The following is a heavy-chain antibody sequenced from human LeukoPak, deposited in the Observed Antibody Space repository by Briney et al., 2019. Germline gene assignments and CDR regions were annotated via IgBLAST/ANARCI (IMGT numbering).Heavy chain of an antibody. CDR1: VGSLSSYY. D-gene: IGHD2-15*01. V-gene: IGHV4-4*07. J-gene: IGHJ6*03. CDR3: ARDQSGCSGGSCYKGASYYYYMDV. Sequence: SETLSLTCTVSVGSLSSYYWSWIRQPAGKGVEWIGRIYTSGSTNYNPSLKSRVTMSVDTSKNQFSLKLSSVTAADTAVYYCARDQSGCSGGSCYKGASYYYYMDVWGKGTTVTVSS. CDR2: IYTSGST.